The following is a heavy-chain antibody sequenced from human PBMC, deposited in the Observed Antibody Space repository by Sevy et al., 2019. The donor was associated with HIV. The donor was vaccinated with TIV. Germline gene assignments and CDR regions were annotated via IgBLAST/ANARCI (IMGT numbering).Heavy chain of an antibody. CDR2: MYYSGYA. Sequence: SETLSLTCSVSGGSITSSDYYWGWIRQPPGKGLEWIGSMYYSGYAYYNPSLKSRVTMSVDTSKSQFSLNVKSVTAADTAVYYCARQLKAYCVGGDCYLNWFDPWGQGTLVTVSS. V-gene: IGHV4-39*01. J-gene: IGHJ5*02. D-gene: IGHD2-21*02. CDR1: GGSITSSDYY. CDR3: ARQLKAYCVGGDCYLNWFDP.